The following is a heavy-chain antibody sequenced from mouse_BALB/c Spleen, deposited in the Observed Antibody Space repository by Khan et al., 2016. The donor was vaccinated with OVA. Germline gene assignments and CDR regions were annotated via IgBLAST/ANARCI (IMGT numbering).Heavy chain of an antibody. J-gene: IGHJ2*01. CDR1: GYSITRGYG. CDR3: ARTARIKY. V-gene: IGHV3-1*02. CDR2: ISYSGSP. D-gene: IGHD1-2*01. Sequence: EVKLLESGPGLVKPSQSLSLTFTVTGYSITRGYGWNWIRQFPGNKMEWIGYISYSGSPTYNPSLNNRISITLDTSKNQFCLQLNSVTTEDTATYYCARTARIKYWGQGTTLTVSS.